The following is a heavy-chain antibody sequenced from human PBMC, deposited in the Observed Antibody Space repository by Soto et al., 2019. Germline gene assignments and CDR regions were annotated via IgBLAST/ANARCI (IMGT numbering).Heavy chain of an antibody. V-gene: IGHV4-34*01. Sequence: SETLSLTCAVYGGSFSGFYWSWIRQPPGKGLEWIGEINHSGSTNYNPSLKSRVTISVDTSKNQFSLNLSSVTAADTVVYYCARKAEYFLMMPRQPNSIDLWAQATLLTVS. CDR3: ARKAEYFLMMPRQPNSIDL. CDR2: INHSGST. D-gene: IGHD6-6*01. J-gene: IGHJ5*02. CDR1: GGSFSGFY.